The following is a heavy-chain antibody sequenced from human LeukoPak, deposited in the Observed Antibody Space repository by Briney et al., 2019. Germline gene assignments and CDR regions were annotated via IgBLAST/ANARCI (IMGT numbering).Heavy chain of an antibody. Sequence: PGRSLRLSCAASGFTFSSYAMHWVRQAPGKGLEWVAVISYDGSNKYYADPVKGRFTISRDNSKNTLYLQMNSLRAEDTAVYYCAGSSGLYWGQGTLVTVSS. V-gene: IGHV3-30*04. CDR3: AGSSGLY. D-gene: IGHD6-19*01. CDR2: ISYDGSNK. CDR1: GFTFSSYA. J-gene: IGHJ4*02.